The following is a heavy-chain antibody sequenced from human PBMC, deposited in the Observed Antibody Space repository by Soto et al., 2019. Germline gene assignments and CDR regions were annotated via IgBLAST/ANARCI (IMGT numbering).Heavy chain of an antibody. CDR1: GDSVSSNSAA. Sequence: QVQLQQSGPGLVKPSQTLSLTCAISGDSVSSNSAAWNWIRQSPSRGLEWLGRTYYRSKWYNDYSVSVKSRITINPDTSKNQFSLQLNSVTPEDTAVYYCARDGRRDGYNSPRDYYYGMDVWGQGTTVTVSS. CDR3: ARDGRRDGYNSPRDYYYGMDV. V-gene: IGHV6-1*01. CDR2: TYYRSKWYN. D-gene: IGHD5-12*01. J-gene: IGHJ6*02.